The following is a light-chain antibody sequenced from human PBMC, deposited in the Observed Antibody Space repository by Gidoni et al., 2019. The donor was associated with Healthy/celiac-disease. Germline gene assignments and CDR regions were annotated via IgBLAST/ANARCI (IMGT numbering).Light chain of an antibody. J-gene: IGKJ4*01. CDR3: QQYYNYPLT. V-gene: IGKV1-8*01. CDR2: AAS. CDR1: QSISSY. Sequence: AIGITQSPATLSVSPGDRDTIPWRASQSISSYLALYQQKPGKAPMLRIYAASTLQSGVPARFSGSGSGTDFTLTISSLESEDFAIYYCQQYYNYPLTFGGGTKVEIK.